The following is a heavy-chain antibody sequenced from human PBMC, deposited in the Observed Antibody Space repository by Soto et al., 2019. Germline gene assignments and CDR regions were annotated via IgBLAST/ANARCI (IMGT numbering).Heavy chain of an antibody. J-gene: IGHJ4*02. CDR2: IRSKANSYAT. CDR1: GFTFSGSA. D-gene: IGHD2-15*01. CDR3: VVVVAAKSSYYFDY. V-gene: IGHV3-73*02. Sequence: EVQLVESGGVLVQPGGSLKLSCADSGFTFSGSAMHWVRLASGKGLEWVGRIRSKANSYATAYAASVKGRFTISRDDSKNTAYLQMNSLKTEDTAVYYCVVVVAAKSSYYFDYWGQGTLVTVYS.